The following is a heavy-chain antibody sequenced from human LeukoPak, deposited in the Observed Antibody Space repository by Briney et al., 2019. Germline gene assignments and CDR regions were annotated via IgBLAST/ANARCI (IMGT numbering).Heavy chain of an antibody. CDR3: AKSTGAGSGSGLIDY. Sequence: PGGSQRLSCAASGFTFRTYALTWVRQAPGKGLEWVSAFDGGYSTTYFADSVRGRFSISRDISRSTLYLQMNSLRAEDTAVYYCAKSTGAGSGSGLIDYWGQGTLVTVSS. CDR2: FDGGYSTT. V-gene: IGHV3-23*01. CDR1: GFTFRTYA. D-gene: IGHD3-10*01. J-gene: IGHJ4*02.